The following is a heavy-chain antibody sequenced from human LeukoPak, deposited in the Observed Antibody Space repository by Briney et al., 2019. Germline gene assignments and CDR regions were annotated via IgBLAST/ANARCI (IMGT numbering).Heavy chain of an antibody. CDR3: ARVKQQLSFY. D-gene: IGHD6-13*01. V-gene: IGHV3-48*03. Sequence: GGSLRLSCAASGFTFSSYEMNWVRQAPGKGLEWVSYISSSGSTIYYADSVKGRFTISRDNAKNSLYLQMNSLRAEDTAVYYCARVKQQLSFYWGQGTLVTVSS. CDR1: GFTFSSYE. CDR2: ISSSGSTI. J-gene: IGHJ4*02.